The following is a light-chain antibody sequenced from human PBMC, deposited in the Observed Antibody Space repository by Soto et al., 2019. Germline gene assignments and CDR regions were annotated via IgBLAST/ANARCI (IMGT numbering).Light chain of an antibody. CDR2: EVS. J-gene: IGLJ1*01. V-gene: IGLV2-18*02. Sequence: QSALTQPPSVSRSPGQSVAISCTGTSSDVGSYNRVSWYQQAPGTAPKVMIYEVSNRPSGVPDRFSGSKSGNTASLTISGLQPEDEADYYCYSFTSSNTYVFGTGTKLTVL. CDR1: SSDVGSYNR. CDR3: YSFTSSNTYV.